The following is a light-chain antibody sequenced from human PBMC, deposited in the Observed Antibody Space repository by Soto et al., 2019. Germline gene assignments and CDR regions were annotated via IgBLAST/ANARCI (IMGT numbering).Light chain of an antibody. CDR1: QSVSSSF. CDR2: GAS. Sequence: EIVLTQSPGTLSLSPGERATLSCRASQSVSSSFLAWYQQKPGQAPRLLIYGASSRATGIPDRFSGSGSGIDFTLTISGLEPEDLAVYYCQQYGSSPWTFGQGTKVEIK. V-gene: IGKV3-20*01. J-gene: IGKJ1*01. CDR3: QQYGSSPWT.